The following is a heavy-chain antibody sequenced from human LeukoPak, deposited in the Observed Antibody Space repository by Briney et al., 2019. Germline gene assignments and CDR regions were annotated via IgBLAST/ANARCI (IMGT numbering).Heavy chain of an antibody. CDR2: INHSGST. CDR3: ARRFSARYCDWLDRLDY. D-gene: IGHD3-9*01. Sequence: SETLSLTCAVYGGSFSGYYWSWIRQPPGKGLEWIGEINHSGSTNYNPSLKSRVTISVDTSKNQFSLKLSSVTAADTAVYYCARRFSARYCDWLDRLDYWGQGTLVTVSS. CDR1: GGSFSGYY. V-gene: IGHV4-34*01. J-gene: IGHJ4*02.